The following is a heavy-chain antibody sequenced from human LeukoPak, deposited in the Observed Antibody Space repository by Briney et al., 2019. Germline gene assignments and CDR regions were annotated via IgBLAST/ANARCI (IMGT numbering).Heavy chain of an antibody. CDR2: VYNSGRT. CDR1: GVSISNYY. J-gene: IGHJ5*02. CDR3: AGSSNWFDP. Sequence: SETLSLTCIVSGVSISNYYWSWIRQPPGKGLEWIGYVYNSGRTSYNPYLKGRVSISADMPKNQFSLKLSSVTAADTAVYYCAGSSNWFDPWGQGTLVTVSS. V-gene: IGHV4-4*08.